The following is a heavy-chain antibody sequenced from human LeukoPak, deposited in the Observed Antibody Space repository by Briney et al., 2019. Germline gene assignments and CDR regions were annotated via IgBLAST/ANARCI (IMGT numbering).Heavy chain of an antibody. D-gene: IGHD3-10*01. CDR2: INYSGST. J-gene: IGHJ4*02. CDR1: GGSISSSSWY. CDR3: ARRPWFGEETNYYFDY. V-gene: IGHV4-39*01. Sequence: NPSETLSLTCTVSGGSISSSSWYWGWIRQPPGRGLEWIASINYSGSTYYNPSLKSRVTISVDTSNNQFSLRLNSVTAADAAVYYCARRPWFGEETNYYFDYWGQGSLVTVSS.